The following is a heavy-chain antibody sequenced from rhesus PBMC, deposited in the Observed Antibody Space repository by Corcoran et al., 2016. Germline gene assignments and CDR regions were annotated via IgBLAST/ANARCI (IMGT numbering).Heavy chain of an antibody. CDR1: GYTFTDYY. V-gene: IGHV1S2*01. CDR3: AREETFTMIVVITPRFDY. Sequence: QVQLVQSGAEVKKPGSSVKVSCKASGYTFTDYYMHWVRQAPRQGLEWMGWINPYNGNTKYAQKIQGRVTMTRDTSTSTVYMELSSLRSEDTAVYYCAREETFTMIVVITPRFDYWGQGVLVTVSS. D-gene: IGHD3-28*01. J-gene: IGHJ4*01. CDR2: INPYNGNT.